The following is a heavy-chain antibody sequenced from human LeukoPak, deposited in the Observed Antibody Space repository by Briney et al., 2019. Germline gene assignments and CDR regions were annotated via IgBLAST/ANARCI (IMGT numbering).Heavy chain of an antibody. CDR3: ARVTYVDDMLYQYFDY. D-gene: IGHD4-17*01. CDR1: SYSISSGSY. CDR2: IFHSGNS. J-gene: IGHJ4*02. V-gene: IGHV4-38-2*01. Sequence: SETLSLTCAVSSYSISSGSYWGWIRQSPGKGLEWGGRIFHSGNSYYNPSLKSRLTISADTSKNQFSMKLTSVTAADTALYYCARVTYVDDMLYQYFDYWGQGILVTVSS.